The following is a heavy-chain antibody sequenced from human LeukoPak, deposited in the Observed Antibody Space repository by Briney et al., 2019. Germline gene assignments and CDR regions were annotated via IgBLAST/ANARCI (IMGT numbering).Heavy chain of an antibody. V-gene: IGHV1-69*05. D-gene: IGHD3-22*01. CDR3: ARTSEPTYYYGSSGYGSLDY. J-gene: IGHJ4*02. CDR2: IIPIFGTA. CDR1: GGTFSSYA. Sequence: SVKVSCKASGGTFSSYAISWVRRAPGQGLEWMGGIIPIFGTANYAQKFQGRVTITTDESTSTAYMELSSLRSEDTAVYYCARTSEPTYYYGSSGYGSLDYWGQGTLVTVSS.